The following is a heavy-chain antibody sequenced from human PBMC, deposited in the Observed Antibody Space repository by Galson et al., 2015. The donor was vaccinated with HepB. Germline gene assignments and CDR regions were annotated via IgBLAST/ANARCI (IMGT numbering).Heavy chain of an antibody. D-gene: IGHD3-16*01. CDR1: GFTFSSYG. CDR2: ISSDGSNK. Sequence: SLRLSCAASGFTFSSYGMHWVRRAPGKGLEWVTLISSDGSNKYYADSVKGRFTVSRDNSRNTLYLQMNSLGAEDTAVYYCAGGKVGAIWGQGTTVTVSS. J-gene: IGHJ3*02. CDR3: AGGKVGAI. V-gene: IGHV3-30*03.